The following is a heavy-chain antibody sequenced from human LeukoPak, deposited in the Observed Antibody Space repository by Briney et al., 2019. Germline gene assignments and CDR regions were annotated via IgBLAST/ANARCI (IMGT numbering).Heavy chain of an antibody. CDR3: ARDCRRYFDWPPCDAFDI. Sequence: GGSLRLSCAASGFTFSSYAMNWVRQAPGKGLEWVSSISSSSSYIYYADSVKGRFTISRDNAKNSLYLQMNSLRAEDTAVYYCARDCRRYFDWPPCDAFDIWGQGTMVTVSS. CDR2: ISSSSSYI. J-gene: IGHJ3*02. D-gene: IGHD3-9*01. V-gene: IGHV3-21*01. CDR1: GFTFSSYA.